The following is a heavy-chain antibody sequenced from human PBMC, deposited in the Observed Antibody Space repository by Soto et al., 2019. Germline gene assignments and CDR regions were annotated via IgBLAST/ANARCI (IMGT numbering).Heavy chain of an antibody. CDR2: INHSGST. CDR3: ARTSRFDY. V-gene: IGHV4-34*01. J-gene: IGHJ4*02. CDR1: GGSFSDYY. D-gene: IGHD6-6*01. Sequence: QVQLQQWGAGLLKPSETLSLTCAVYGGSFSDYYWSWIRQPPGKGLEWIGEINHSGSTNYNPSLXSXVXXSVDTSKSQFSLKLSSVTAADTAVYYCARTSRFDYWGQGTLVTVSS.